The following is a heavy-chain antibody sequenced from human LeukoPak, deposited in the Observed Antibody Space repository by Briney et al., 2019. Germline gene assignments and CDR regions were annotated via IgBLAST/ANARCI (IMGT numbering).Heavy chain of an antibody. CDR3: AKDRGSVAVAGIDY. CDR2: INSRSTYI. Sequence: NSGGSLRLSCGASGFTFSNYNMNWVRQAPGEGLEWVSSINSRSTYIFYADSVMGRFTISRDNAKNSLFLQMNSLRAEDTALYYCAKDRGSVAVAGIDYWGQGTLVTVSS. D-gene: IGHD6-19*01. J-gene: IGHJ4*02. V-gene: IGHV3-21*04. CDR1: GFTFSNYN.